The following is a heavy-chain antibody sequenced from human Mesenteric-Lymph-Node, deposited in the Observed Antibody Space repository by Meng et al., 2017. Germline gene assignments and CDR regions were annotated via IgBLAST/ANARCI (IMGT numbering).Heavy chain of an antibody. Sequence: QGQLQESGPGLGKHSQTLSLTCTVSGGSINSDDYYWTWIRQSPGRGLEWIGLTYSSGKTFYTPSPRSRVTISIDTPSSQFFLMLASVTAADTAVYYCARDSPGGYGYFDSWGQGTLVTVSS. V-gene: IGHV4-30-4*01. D-gene: IGHD5-12*01. J-gene: IGHJ4*02. CDR3: ARDSPGGYGYFDS. CDR2: TYSSGKT. CDR1: GGSINSDDYY.